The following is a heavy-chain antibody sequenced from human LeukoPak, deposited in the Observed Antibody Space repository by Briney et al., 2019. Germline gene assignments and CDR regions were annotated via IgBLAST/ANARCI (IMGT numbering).Heavy chain of an antibody. D-gene: IGHD3-10*01. J-gene: IGHJ4*02. CDR3: ARGGVYFDY. CDR1: GASITSNY. Sequence: SETLSLTCTVSGASITSNYWSWIRQPAGKGLEWIGRIYSAESSIYNPSLESRLSMSIDTSKNQFSLKLSSVTAADTAVYYCARGGVYFDYWGQGTLVTVSS. V-gene: IGHV4-4*07. CDR2: IYSAESS.